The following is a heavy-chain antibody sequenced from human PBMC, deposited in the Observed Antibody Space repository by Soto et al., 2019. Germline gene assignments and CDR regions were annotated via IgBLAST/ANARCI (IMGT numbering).Heavy chain of an antibody. V-gene: IGHV3-30*18. Sequence: MRLSGAASGFTFSGSGRHWVRQEPGKGLEWVAIISYDGNSKYYAASVKGRFTLSRDNSKNTLYLQMNSLRAEDTAVFYCAKDYRTSCYYCGGGWFDAWGRGSLRTFSS. CDR1: GFTFSGSG. D-gene: IGHD2-2*01. CDR2: ISYDGNSK. J-gene: IGHJ5*01. CDR3: AKDYRTSCYYCGGGWFDA.